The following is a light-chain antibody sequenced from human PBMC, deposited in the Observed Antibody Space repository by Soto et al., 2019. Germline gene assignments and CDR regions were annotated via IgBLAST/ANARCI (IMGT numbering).Light chain of an antibody. CDR3: QQYYQWPLT. CDR2: GTS. J-gene: IGKJ4*01. CDR1: QSVSST. V-gene: IGKV3-15*01. Sequence: EIVMTQSPGTLSVSPGERATLSCRASQSVSSTLAWYQQIPGQAPRLLLYGTSTRATGIPARFSGSGSGTEFTLTIRSLQSEDSAFYYWQQYYQWPLTFGGGTKVQVK.